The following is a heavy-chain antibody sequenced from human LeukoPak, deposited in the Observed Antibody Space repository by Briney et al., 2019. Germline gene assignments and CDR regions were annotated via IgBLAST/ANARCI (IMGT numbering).Heavy chain of an antibody. CDR2: IYHSGST. CDR3: ARLGGLTVAAAGTARRTYYMDV. J-gene: IGHJ6*03. Sequence: PSETLSLTFTVSGGSISSGGYYWSWIRQPPGKGLEWIGYIYHSGSTYYNPSLKSRVTISVDTSKNQFSLKLSSVTATDTAVYYCARLGGLTVAAAGTARRTYYMDVWGKGTTVTVSS. CDR1: GGSISSGGYY. V-gene: IGHV4-30-2*03. D-gene: IGHD6-13*01.